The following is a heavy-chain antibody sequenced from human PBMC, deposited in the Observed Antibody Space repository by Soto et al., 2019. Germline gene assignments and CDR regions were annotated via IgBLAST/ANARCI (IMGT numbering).Heavy chain of an antibody. V-gene: IGHV1-18*04. CDR2: ISAYNGNT. D-gene: IGHD3-16*02. CDR1: GYTFTSYG. CDR3: ARVLFMITFGGVIVKGLDY. J-gene: IGHJ4*02. Sequence: ASVKVSCKASGYTFTSYGISWVRQAPGQGLEWMGWISAYNGNTNYAQKLQGRVTMTTDTSTSTAYMELRSLRSDDTAVYYCARVLFMITFGGVIVKGLDYWGQGTLVTVSS.